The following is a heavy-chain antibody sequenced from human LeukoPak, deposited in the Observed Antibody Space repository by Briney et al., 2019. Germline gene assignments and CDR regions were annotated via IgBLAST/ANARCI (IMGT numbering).Heavy chain of an antibody. Sequence: EGSLRLSCAASGFMFDDYAMHWVRQAPGKGLEWVSLINWDGGSTSYADSVKGRFTISRDNSKDSLYLQINSLRPEDTALYYCTKNTESSSWYGSFDYWGQGTLVTVSS. J-gene: IGHJ4*02. V-gene: IGHV3-43D*03. CDR1: GFMFDDYA. CDR2: INWDGGST. CDR3: TKNTESSSWYGSFDY. D-gene: IGHD6-13*01.